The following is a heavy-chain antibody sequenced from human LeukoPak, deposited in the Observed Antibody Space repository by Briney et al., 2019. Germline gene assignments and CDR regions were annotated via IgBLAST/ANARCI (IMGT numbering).Heavy chain of an antibody. CDR3: ARGYCSSTSCPVGETDY. CDR1: GFTFSKYW. D-gene: IGHD2-2*01. CDR2: INHSGST. V-gene: IGHV4-34*01. Sequence: PGGSLRLSCAVSGFTFSKYWMNWVRQAPGKGLEWIGEINHSGSTNYNPSLKSRVTISVDTSKNQLSLKLSSVTAADTAVYYCARGYCSSTSCPVGETDYWGQGTLVTVSS. J-gene: IGHJ4*02.